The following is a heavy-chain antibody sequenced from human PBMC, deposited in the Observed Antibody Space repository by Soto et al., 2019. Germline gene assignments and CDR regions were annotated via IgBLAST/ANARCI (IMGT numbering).Heavy chain of an antibody. CDR2: IYHSGST. J-gene: IGHJ6*02. V-gene: IGHV4-4*02. D-gene: IGHD3-10*01. Sequence: PSETLSLTCAVSGSSISSSNWWSWVRQPPGKGLEWIGEIYHSGSTNYNPSLKSRVTISVDKSKNQFSLKLSSVTAADTAVYYCASASTYGSGSYHYYYGMDVWGQGTTVTVSS. CDR1: GSSISSSNW. CDR3: ASASTYGSGSYHYYYGMDV.